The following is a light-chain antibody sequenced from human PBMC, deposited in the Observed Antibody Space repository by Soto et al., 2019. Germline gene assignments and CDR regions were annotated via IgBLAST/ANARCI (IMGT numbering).Light chain of an antibody. CDR1: QSISTN. CDR3: QQYNRA. J-gene: IGKJ1*01. Sequence: EIVMTQSPATLSVSPGERATLSCRASQSISTNLAWYQLKPGQAPRLLIYGASTRATGVPARFSGSGSGTEFTLTISSLESEDFAVYYCQQYNRAFGQGTKVEIK. CDR2: GAS. V-gene: IGKV3-15*01.